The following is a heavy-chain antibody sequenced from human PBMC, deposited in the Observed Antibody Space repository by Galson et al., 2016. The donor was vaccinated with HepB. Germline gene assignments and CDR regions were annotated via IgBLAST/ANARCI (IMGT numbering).Heavy chain of an antibody. V-gene: IGHV3-48*02. CDR3: ARAAVAGTWWFDS. J-gene: IGHJ5*01. Sequence: SLRLSCAASGFTFSSYSMHWVRQAPGKGLEWVSYNRGSSSTIYYADSVKGRFTISRDNAKNSLYLKMNSLRDDDTAVYYCARAAVAGTWWFDSWGQGTLVTVSA. D-gene: IGHD6-19*01. CDR2: NRGSSSTI. CDR1: GFTFSSYS.